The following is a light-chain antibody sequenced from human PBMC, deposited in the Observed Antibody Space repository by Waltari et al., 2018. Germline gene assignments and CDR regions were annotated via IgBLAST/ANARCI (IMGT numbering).Light chain of an antibody. Sequence: SYELSQPPSVSVSPGQTARITCSGDAFPKQYAFRYQQRPGQAPVLLIYKDMERPAGIPVRFSGSSSGTSVTLTISGVQAEDEADYYCQSADSSASYKVFGGGTKLTVL. V-gene: IGLV3-25*03. CDR3: QSADSSASYKV. J-gene: IGLJ2*01. CDR1: AFPKQY. CDR2: KDM.